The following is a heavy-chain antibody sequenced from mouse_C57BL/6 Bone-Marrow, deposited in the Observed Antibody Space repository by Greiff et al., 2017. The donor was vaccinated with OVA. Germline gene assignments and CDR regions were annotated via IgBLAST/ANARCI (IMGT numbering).Heavy chain of an antibody. CDR3: VTFYGSSFHYYAMDY. V-gene: IGHV10-1*01. Sequence: EVKLMESGGGLVQPQGSLKLSCAASGFSFNTYAMNWVRQAPGKGLEWVARIRSKSNNYATYYADSVKDRFTISRDDSESMLYLQMNNLKTEDTAMYYCVTFYGSSFHYYAMDYWGQGTSVTVSS. CDR1: GFSFNTYA. D-gene: IGHD1-1*01. CDR2: IRSKSNNYAT. J-gene: IGHJ4*01.